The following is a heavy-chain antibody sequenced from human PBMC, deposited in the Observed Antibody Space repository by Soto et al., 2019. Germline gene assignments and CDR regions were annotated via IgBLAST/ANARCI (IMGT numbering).Heavy chain of an antibody. Sequence: PGGALKTSCAASGFTFDDYAMHWVRQAPGKGLEWVSGISWNSGSIGYADSVKGRFTISRDNAKNSLYLQMNSLRAEDTALYYCAKDIAAAAGPLYHWGQGTLVTVSS. CDR3: AKDIAAAAGPLYH. D-gene: IGHD6-13*01. J-gene: IGHJ4*02. CDR2: ISWNSGSI. V-gene: IGHV3-9*01. CDR1: GFTFDDYA.